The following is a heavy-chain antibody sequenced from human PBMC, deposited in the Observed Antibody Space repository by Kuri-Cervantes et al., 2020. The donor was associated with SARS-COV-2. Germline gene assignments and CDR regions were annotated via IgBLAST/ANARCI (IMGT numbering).Heavy chain of an antibody. J-gene: IGHJ6*02. CDR1: GFSSSSYV. D-gene: IGHD2-2*01. CDR3: ARGGRYCSSTSCLPYYYYYGMDV. Sequence: SLKISCAVSGFSSSSYVMHWVRQAPGKGLEWVALISHDGSSKFYTDSVKGRFTISRDNSNNTLSLQMNSLAAEDTAVYYCARGGRYCSSTSCLPYYYYYGMDVWGQGTTVTVSS. V-gene: IGHV3-30*04. CDR2: ISHDGSSK.